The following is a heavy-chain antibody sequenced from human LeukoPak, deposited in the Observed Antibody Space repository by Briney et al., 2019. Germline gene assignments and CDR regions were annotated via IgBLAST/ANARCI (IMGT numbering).Heavy chain of an antibody. J-gene: IGHJ4*02. CDR2: ISISGGST. D-gene: IGHD2-2*01. V-gene: IGHV3-23*01. CDR3: AKGGYCSSTSCYGYFDS. Sequence: GGSLRLSCAASGFTFSSNAMSWVRQAPGKGLEWVSAISISGGSTYYADSVKGRLTISRDNSENTLYLQMNSLRAEDTAVYYCAKGGYCSSTSCYGYFDSWGQGTLVTVSS. CDR1: GFTFSSNA.